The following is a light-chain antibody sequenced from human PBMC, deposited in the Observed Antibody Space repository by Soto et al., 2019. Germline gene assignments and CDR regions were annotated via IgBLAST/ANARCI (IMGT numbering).Light chain of an antibody. CDR2: AAS. CDR3: QKYNSAPF. Sequence: DIQMTQSPSSLSASVGDRVTITCRATQDISNYLAWYQQKPGKVPKLLIYAASTLESGVPSRFSGGGSGTDFTLTISGLQPEDVATYHCQKYNSAPFVGQGTKVDIK. V-gene: IGKV1-27*01. J-gene: IGKJ2*01. CDR1: QDISNY.